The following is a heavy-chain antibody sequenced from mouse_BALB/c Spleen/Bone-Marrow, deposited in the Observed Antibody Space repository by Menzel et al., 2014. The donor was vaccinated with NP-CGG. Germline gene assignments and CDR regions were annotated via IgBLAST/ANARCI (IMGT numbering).Heavy chain of an antibody. CDR2: IDPASGNT. CDR1: GFNIKDTY. Sequence: VQLKDSGAELVKPGASVKLSCTAFGFNIKDTYMHWVKQRPEQGLEWIGRIDPASGNTKYDPKFQGKATITADTSSNTAYLQLSSLTSEDTAVYYCARWEYYAMDYWGQGTSVTVSS. CDR3: ARWEYYAMDY. V-gene: IGHV14-3*02. J-gene: IGHJ4*01. D-gene: IGHD4-1*01.